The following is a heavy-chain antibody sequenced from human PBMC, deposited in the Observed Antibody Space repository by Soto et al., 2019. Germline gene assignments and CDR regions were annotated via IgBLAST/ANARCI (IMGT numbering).Heavy chain of an antibody. CDR1: GFTFSSYG. V-gene: IGHV3-33*01. J-gene: IGHJ4*02. CDR2: IWYDGSNK. CDR3: ARDQAVAGSYYFDY. Sequence: GSLRLSCAASGFTFSSYGMHWVRQAPGKGLEWVAVIWYDGSNKYYADSVKGRFTISRDNSKNTLYLQMNSLRAEDTAVYYCARDQAVAGSYYFDYWGQGTLVTVSS. D-gene: IGHD6-19*01.